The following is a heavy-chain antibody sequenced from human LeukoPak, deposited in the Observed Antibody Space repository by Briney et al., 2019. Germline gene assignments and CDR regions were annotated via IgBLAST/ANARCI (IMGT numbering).Heavy chain of an antibody. CDR1: GFTFSDYY. CDR2: ISSSGSTI. Sequence: GGSLRLSCTASGFTFSDYYMSWIRQAPGKGLEWVSYISSSGSTIYYADSVKGRFTISRDNAKNSLYLQMNSLRAEDTAVYYCARAPDGGWLQSFDYWGQGTLVTVSS. V-gene: IGHV3-11*01. D-gene: IGHD5-24*01. J-gene: IGHJ4*02. CDR3: ARAPDGGWLQSFDY.